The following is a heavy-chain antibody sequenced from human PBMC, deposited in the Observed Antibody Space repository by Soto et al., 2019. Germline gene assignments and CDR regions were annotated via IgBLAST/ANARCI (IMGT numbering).Heavy chain of an antibody. J-gene: IGHJ5*02. Sequence: SETLSLTCTVSGGSISSSSYYWGWIRQPPGKGLEWIGSIHYSGSTYYNPSLKSRVTISVDTSKNQFSLKLSSVTAADTAVYYCASPKIAFYNWFDPWGQGTLVTVSS. CDR1: GGSISSSSYY. CDR3: ASPKIAFYNWFDP. CDR2: IHYSGST. V-gene: IGHV4-39*01. D-gene: IGHD3-3*02.